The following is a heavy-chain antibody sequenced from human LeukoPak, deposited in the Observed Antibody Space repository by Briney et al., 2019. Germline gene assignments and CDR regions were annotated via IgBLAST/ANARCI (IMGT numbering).Heavy chain of an antibody. CDR3: AVLRFLEWSNSGDY. CDR1: GYTFIGFY. V-gene: IGHV1-2*06. CDR2: INPNTGGT. J-gene: IGHJ4*02. D-gene: IGHD3-3*01. Sequence: ASVKVSCKASGYTFIGFYMHWVRQAPGQGLEWMGRINPNTGGTNYAQRFQGRVTITADESTSTAYMELSSLRSEDTAVYYCAVLRFLEWSNSGDYWGQGTLVTVSS.